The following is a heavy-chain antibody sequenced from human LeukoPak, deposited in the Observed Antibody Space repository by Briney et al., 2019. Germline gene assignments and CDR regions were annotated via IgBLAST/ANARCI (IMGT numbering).Heavy chain of an antibody. CDR3: ARDNYDILTGYDY. Sequence: ASVKVSCKASGGTFSSYAISWVRQAPGQGLEWMGRIIPILGIANYAQKFQGRVTITADKSTSTAYMELSSLRSEDTAVYYCARDNYDILTGYDYWGRGTLVTVSS. V-gene: IGHV1-69*04. CDR2: IIPILGIA. CDR1: GGTFSSYA. J-gene: IGHJ4*02. D-gene: IGHD3-9*01.